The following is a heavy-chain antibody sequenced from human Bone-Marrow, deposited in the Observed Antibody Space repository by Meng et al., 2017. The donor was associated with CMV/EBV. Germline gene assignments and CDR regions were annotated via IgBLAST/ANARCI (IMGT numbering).Heavy chain of an antibody. J-gene: IGHJ4*02. CDR1: GYTFTGYY. D-gene: IGHD2-2*02. V-gene: IGHV1-2*02. CDR3: ARDHIGCSSTSCYTYFDY. CDR2: INPNSGGT. Sequence: ASVKVSCKASGYTFTGYYMHWVRQAPGQGLEWMGWINPNSGGTNYAQKFQGRVTMTRDTSISTAYMELSRLRSDDTAVYYCARDHIGCSSTSCYTYFDYWGQGKLVTVSS.